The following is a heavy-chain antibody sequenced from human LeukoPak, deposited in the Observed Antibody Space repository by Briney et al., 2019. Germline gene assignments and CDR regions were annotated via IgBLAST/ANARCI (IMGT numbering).Heavy chain of an antibody. J-gene: IGHJ3*02. Sequence: GGSLRLSCAASGFTFSSYAMSWVRQAPGKGLEWVSSISSSSSYIYYADSVKGRFTISRDNAKNSLYLQMNSLRAEDTAVYYCARELGRIVGATPHDAFDIWGQGTMVTVSS. D-gene: IGHD1-26*01. CDR3: ARELGRIVGATPHDAFDI. CDR2: ISSSSSYI. CDR1: GFTFSSYA. V-gene: IGHV3-21*01.